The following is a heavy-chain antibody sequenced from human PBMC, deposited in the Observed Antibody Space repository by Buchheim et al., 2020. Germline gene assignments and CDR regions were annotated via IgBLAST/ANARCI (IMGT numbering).Heavy chain of an antibody. CDR3: ATDNSGDYGRRTHISGWFGP. Sequence: QVQLVESGGTVVQPGGSLRISCSVSGLIFSNYGMHWVRQAPGKGLEWLAVVWYDGSNKNYADSVKGRFTVSRDNSKNTLYLHMNSLRVEDTAVYYCATDNSGDYGRRTHISGWFGPWGQGTL. CDR1: GLIFSNYG. D-gene: IGHD4-17*01. J-gene: IGHJ5*02. CDR2: VWYDGSNK. V-gene: IGHV3-33*01.